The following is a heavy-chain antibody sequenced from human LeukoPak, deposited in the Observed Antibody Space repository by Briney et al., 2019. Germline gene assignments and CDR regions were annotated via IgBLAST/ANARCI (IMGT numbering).Heavy chain of an antibody. D-gene: IGHD2/OR15-2a*01. J-gene: IGHJ4*02. CDR1: GFTFSGSA. V-gene: IGHV3-73*01. Sequence: GGSLRLSCAASGFTFSGSAMHSVRQASRKGLEWVGRIRSKANSYATAYAASVKGSFTISRYDSKNTAYLPMNSPKTEDTAVYYCTRPNIPKWGQGTLVTVSS. CDR3: TRPNIPK. CDR2: IRSKANSYAT.